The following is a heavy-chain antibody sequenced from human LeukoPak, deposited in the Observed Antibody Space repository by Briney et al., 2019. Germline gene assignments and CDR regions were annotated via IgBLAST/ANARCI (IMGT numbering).Heavy chain of an antibody. CDR1: GFTFSSYA. CDR3: ARSPLGSYDSSGYADY. Sequence: GSLRLSCAASGFTFSSYAMSWVRQAPGKGLEWIGEINHSGSTNYNPSLKSRVTISVDTSKNQFSLKLSSVTAADTAVYYCARSPLGSYDSSGYADYWGQGTLVTVSS. D-gene: IGHD3-22*01. V-gene: IGHV4-34*01. J-gene: IGHJ4*02. CDR2: INHSGST.